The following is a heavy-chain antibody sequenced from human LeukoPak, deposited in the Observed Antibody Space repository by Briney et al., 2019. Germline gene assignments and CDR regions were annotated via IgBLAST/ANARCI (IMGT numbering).Heavy chain of an antibody. CDR2: IYSGGST. Sequence: GGSLRLSCAASGFTVSSNYMSWVRQAPGKGLEWVSVIYSGGSTYYADSVKGRFTISRDNSKNTLYLQMNSLRAEDTAVYYCAKDPESSGWYAVWFDPWGQGTLVTVSS. D-gene: IGHD6-19*01. CDR1: GFTVSSNY. CDR3: AKDPESSGWYAVWFDP. J-gene: IGHJ5*02. V-gene: IGHV3-66*01.